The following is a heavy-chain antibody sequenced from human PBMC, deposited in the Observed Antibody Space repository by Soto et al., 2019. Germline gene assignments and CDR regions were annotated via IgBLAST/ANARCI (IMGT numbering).Heavy chain of an antibody. CDR1: GGYISSGGNY. CDR2: IYYTGHT. J-gene: IGHJ4*02. D-gene: IGHD2-8*01. V-gene: IGHV4-31*03. CDR3: AREDINESFFDS. Sequence: QVQLQESGPGLVKPSQTLSRTCSVSGGYISSGGNYWSWIRQHPGKGLEWIGFIYYTGHTKYNAALKSRVSISGDMSENQFSLTLTSVTAADTAVYYCAREDINESFFDSWGPGILVTVSS.